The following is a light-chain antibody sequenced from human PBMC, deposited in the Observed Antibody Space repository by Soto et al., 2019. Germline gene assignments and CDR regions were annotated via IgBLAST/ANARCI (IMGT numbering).Light chain of an antibody. CDR2: DVS. CDR3: CSYAGSVL. V-gene: IGLV2-11*01. CDR1: SRDVGDYYY. J-gene: IGLJ2*01. Sequence: QSALTQPASVSGSPGQSITISCTGTSRDVGDYYYVSWYQQHPGKAPKLMIYDVSKRPSGVPDRFSGSKSGNTASLTISGLQAEDEGHYYCCSYAGSVLFGGGTKLTVL.